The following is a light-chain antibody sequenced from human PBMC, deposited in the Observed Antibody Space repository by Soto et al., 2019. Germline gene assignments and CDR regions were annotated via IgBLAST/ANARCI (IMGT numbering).Light chain of an antibody. J-gene: IGKJ1*01. CDR3: QQDNGYWT. CDR1: QSISGS. CDR2: EAS. Sequence: DIQMTQSPSTLSASVGDRVTITCRASQSISGSLAWYQQKPGKAPKLLIYEASNLKSGVPSRFSGSGCGTEYTLTISSLQPDDSASYYCQQDNGYWTFGQGTRVEIK. V-gene: IGKV1-5*03.